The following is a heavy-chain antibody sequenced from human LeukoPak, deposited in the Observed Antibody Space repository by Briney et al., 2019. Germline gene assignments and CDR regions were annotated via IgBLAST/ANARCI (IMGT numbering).Heavy chain of an antibody. J-gene: IGHJ3*02. V-gene: IGHV4-30-2*01. CDR3: ARLPRIAARYRDDAFHI. D-gene: IGHD6-6*01. CDR2: IYHSGST. CDR1: GGSISSGGYY. Sequence: SQTLSLTCTDSGGSISSGGYYWSWIRQPPGKGLEWIGYIYHSGSTYYNPSLKSRVTISVDTSKNQFSLKLSSVTAADTAVYYCARLPRIAARYRDDAFHIWGQGTMVTVSS.